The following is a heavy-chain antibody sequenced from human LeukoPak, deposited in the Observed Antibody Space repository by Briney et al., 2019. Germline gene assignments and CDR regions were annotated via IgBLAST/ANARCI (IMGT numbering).Heavy chain of an antibody. Sequence: GGSLRLSCAASGFMFSSNWMSWVRLAPGKGLEWVSAISGSGGSTYYADSVKGRFTISRDNSKNTLYLQMNSLRAEDTAVYYCAKDAPHYDFWSGYFDLFDYWGQGTLVTVSS. J-gene: IGHJ4*02. CDR1: GFMFSSNW. CDR2: ISGSGGST. V-gene: IGHV3-23*01. CDR3: AKDAPHYDFWSGYFDLFDY. D-gene: IGHD3-3*01.